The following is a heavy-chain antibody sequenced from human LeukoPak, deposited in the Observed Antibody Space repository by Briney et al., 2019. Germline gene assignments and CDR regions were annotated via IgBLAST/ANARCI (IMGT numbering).Heavy chain of an antibody. Sequence: SETLSLTCTVSGGSISSYYWGWIRRPPGKGLEWIGSIYYSGTTSYNPSLKSRVTISVDTSKNQFSLQLSSVTAADTAVYYCAREKTGIFDYWGQGTLVTVSS. CDR2: IYYSGTT. D-gene: IGHD1-1*01. CDR1: GGSISSYY. J-gene: IGHJ4*02. V-gene: IGHV4-39*07. CDR3: AREKTGIFDY.